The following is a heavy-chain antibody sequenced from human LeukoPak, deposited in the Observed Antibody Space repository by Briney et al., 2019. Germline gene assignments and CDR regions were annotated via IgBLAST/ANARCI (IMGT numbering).Heavy chain of an antibody. J-gene: IGHJ4*02. D-gene: IGHD1-1*01. CDR3: ARAGQYNWNDEKDY. CDR1: RHTFHDYG. CDR2: IDRNGGRI. V-gene: IGHV3-20*04. Sequence: GGSLRLSCAMSRHTFHDYGMSWVRQAPGKGLEWVSGIDRNGGRIGYADSVKGRLTISRDNAKNSLYLQMNSLRAEDTALYYCARAGQYNWNDEKDYWGQGTLVTVSS.